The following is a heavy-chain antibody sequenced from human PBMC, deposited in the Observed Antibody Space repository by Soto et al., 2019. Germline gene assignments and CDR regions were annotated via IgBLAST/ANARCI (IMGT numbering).Heavy chain of an antibody. V-gene: IGHV3-23*01. Sequence: HPGGSLRLSCAASGFTFSSYAMSWVRQAPGKGLEWVSAISGSCGSTYYADSVKGRFTISRDNSKNTLYLQMNSLRAEDTAVYYCAKTYYYDSSGYLSAYWGQGTLVTVSS. D-gene: IGHD3-22*01. CDR2: ISGSCGST. CDR3: AKTYYYDSSGYLSAY. J-gene: IGHJ4*02. CDR1: GFTFSSYA.